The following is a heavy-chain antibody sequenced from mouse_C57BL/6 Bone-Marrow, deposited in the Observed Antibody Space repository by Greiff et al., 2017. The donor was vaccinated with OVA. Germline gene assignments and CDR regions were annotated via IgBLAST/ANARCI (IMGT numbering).Heavy chain of an antibody. CDR1: GFSLPSYG. J-gene: IGHJ3*01. CDR3: ARIYYGYDGGTWFAY. CDR2: IWRGGST. D-gene: IGHD2-2*01. Sequence: VQLQQSGPGLVQPSQSLSITCTVSGFSLPSYGVHWVRQSPGKGLEWLGVIWRGGSTDYNAAFMSRLSITKDNSKSQVFFKMNSLQADDTAIYYCARIYYGYDGGTWFAYWGQGTLVTVSA. V-gene: IGHV2-5*01.